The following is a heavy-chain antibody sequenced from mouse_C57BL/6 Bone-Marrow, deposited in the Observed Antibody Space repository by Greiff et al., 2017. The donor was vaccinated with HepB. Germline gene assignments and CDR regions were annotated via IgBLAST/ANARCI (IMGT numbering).Heavy chain of an antibody. CDR1: GFTFNTYA. D-gene: IGHD1-1*01. J-gene: IGHJ4*01. CDR3: LRDGEPDNYGSSYYYYAMDY. V-gene: IGHV10-3*01. CDR2: IRGKSSNYAT. Sequence: EVKLMESGGGLVQPKGSLKLSCAASGFTFNTYAMHWVRQAPGKGLEWVARIRGKSSNYATYYADSVKDRFTISRDDSQSMLYLHMNNLKTEVTAKNYCLRDGEPDNYGSSYYYYAMDYWGQGTSVTVSS.